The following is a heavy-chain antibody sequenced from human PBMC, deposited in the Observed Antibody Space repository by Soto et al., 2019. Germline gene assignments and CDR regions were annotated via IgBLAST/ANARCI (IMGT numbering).Heavy chain of an antibody. J-gene: IGHJ5*02. CDR2: IYFSEST. V-gene: IGHV4-30-4*01. CDR3: ARGRGLLLWFGELHNWFDP. Sequence: PSETLSLTCNVSGASISSGDYYWSWIRQPPGKGLEWIGYIYFSESTSYNPSLKSRVTISGDKSKNQFSLRVTSVTAADTAVFYCARGRGLLLWFGELHNWFDPWGQGTLVTVS. D-gene: IGHD3-10*01. CDR1: GASISSGDYY.